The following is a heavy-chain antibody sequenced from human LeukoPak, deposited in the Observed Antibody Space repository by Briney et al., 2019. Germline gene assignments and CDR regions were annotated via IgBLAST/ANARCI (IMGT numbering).Heavy chain of an antibody. CDR2: ISGSGITI. CDR3: ARERVTTGGDAFEI. V-gene: IGHV3-48*03. J-gene: IGHJ3*02. D-gene: IGHD4-17*01. Sequence: PGGSLRLSCAASGFTFSSYEMNWVRQAPGKGLEWVSYISGSGITIHYADSVKGRFTISRGNAKNSLYLQMNSLRAEDTAVYHCARERVTTGGDAFEIWGQGTMVTVSS. CDR1: GFTFSSYE.